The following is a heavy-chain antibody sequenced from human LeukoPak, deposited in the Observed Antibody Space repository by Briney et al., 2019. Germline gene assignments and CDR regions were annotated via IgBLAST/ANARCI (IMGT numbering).Heavy chain of an antibody. CDR2: ISGSGGST. J-gene: IGHJ4*02. CDR1: GFTFSSYA. CDR3: ARGPYGSLDY. V-gene: IGHV3-23*01. Sequence: GGSLRLSCAASGFTFSSYAMSWVRQAPGKGLEWVSAISGSGGSTYYADSVMGRFTISRDSSKNTLYLQMDSLRAEDTAVYYCARGPYGSLDYWGQGTLVTVSS. D-gene: IGHD4-17*01.